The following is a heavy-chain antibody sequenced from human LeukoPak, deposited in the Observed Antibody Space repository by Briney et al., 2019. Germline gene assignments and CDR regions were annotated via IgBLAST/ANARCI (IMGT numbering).Heavy chain of an antibody. Sequence: GGSLRLSCAASGFTVSSNYMSWVRQAPGKGLEWVSVIYSGGTTYYADSVKGRFTISRDNSKNTLYLQMNSLRAEDTAVYYCARQYGDSPVDYWGQGTLVTVSS. CDR1: GFTVSSNY. J-gene: IGHJ4*02. V-gene: IGHV3-53*01. D-gene: IGHD4-17*01. CDR3: ARQYGDSPVDY. CDR2: IYSGGTT.